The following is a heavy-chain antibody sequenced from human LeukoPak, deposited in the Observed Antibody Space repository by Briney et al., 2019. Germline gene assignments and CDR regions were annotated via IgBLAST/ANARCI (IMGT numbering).Heavy chain of an antibody. J-gene: IGHJ6*04. CDR3: AELGITMIGGF. V-gene: IGHV3-48*03. CDR2: ISSSGSTI. CDR1: GFTFSSYE. Sequence: GGSRRLSCAASGFTFSSYEMNWVRQAPGKGLEGVSLISSSGSTIYYADSVKGRFTISRDNAKNSLYLQMNSLRAEDTAVYYCAELGITMIGGFWGKGTTVTISS. D-gene: IGHD3-10*02.